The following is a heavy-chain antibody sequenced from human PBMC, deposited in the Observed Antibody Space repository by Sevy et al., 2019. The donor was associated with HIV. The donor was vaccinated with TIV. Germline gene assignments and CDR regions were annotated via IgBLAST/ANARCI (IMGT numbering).Heavy chain of an antibody. CDR3: TTDFRGDGAYDSLGY. D-gene: IGHD5-12*01. V-gene: IGHV3-15*01. J-gene: IGHJ4*02. CDR2: ITSKADDEQT. CDR1: GVTFSNAW. Sequence: GGSLRLSCAASGVTFSNAWMSWVRQAPGKGLEWVGRITSKADDEQTDYSAAVKGRFTISRDNSKNTVFMQMNSLKTEDTAIYYCTTDFRGDGAYDSLGYWGQGTLVTVSS.